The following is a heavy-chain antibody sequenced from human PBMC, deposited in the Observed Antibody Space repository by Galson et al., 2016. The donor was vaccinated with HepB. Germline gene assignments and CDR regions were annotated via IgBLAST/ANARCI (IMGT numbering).Heavy chain of an antibody. D-gene: IGHD3-10*01. CDR3: ARWSRGTGSSLDF. CDR1: GFNFSTFT. CDR2: ISSSSLYI. Sequence: SLRLSCAASGFNFSTFTVNWVRQVPGKGLEWVSSISSSSLYIYYADSLRGRFTVSRDNSKNSLFLQMKSLGAEDTAIYYCARWSRGTGSSLDFWGQGTLVTVSS. V-gene: IGHV3-21*06. J-gene: IGHJ4*02.